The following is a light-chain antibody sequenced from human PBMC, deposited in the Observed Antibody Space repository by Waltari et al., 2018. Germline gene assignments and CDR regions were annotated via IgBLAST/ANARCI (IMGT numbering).Light chain of an antibody. CDR2: DVY. Sequence: SWSQQHPGKTPNLGIYDVYKRPSGVPYRFSASKSGNTASLTISGLQADDEADYYCCAYAYTDWVVGGGTKLTVL. CDR3: CAYAYTDWV. J-gene: IGLJ3*02. V-gene: IGLV2-11*03.